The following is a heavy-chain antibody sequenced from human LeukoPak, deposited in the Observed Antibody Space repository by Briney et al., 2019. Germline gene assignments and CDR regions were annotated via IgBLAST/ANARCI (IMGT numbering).Heavy chain of an antibody. Sequence: GASVKVSCKASGYTFTSYGISWVRQAPGQGLEWIGWISAYNGNTNYAQKLQGRVTMTTDTSTSTAYMELRSLRSDDTAVYYCARDTKRVYYDFWSGSKGFDPWGQGTLVTVSS. J-gene: IGHJ5*02. CDR3: ARDTKRVYYDFWSGSKGFDP. CDR1: GYTFTSYG. D-gene: IGHD3-3*01. CDR2: ISAYNGNT. V-gene: IGHV1-18*01.